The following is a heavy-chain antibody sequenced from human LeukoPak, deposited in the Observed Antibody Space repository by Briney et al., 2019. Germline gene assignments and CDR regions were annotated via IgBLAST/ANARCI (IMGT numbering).Heavy chain of an antibody. V-gene: IGHV4-59*01. CDR3: ASGGLTGYYRFDY. D-gene: IGHD3-9*01. CDR2: IYYGGST. CDR1: GGSISSYY. J-gene: IGHJ4*02. Sequence: SETLSLTCTVSGGSISSYYWSWIRQPPGKGLEWIGYIYYGGSTNYNPSLKSRVTISVDTSKNQFSLKLSSVTAAGTAVYYCASGGLTGYYRFDYWGQGTLVTVSS.